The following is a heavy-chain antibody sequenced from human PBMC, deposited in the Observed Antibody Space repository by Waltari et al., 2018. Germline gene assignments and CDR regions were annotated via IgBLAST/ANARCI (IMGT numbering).Heavy chain of an antibody. V-gene: IGHV4-38-2*01. J-gene: IGHJ4*02. Sequence: QVQLQESGPGLVKPSETLSLTCAVSGYSISSGYYWGWIRQPPGKGLEWIGSIYHSGSTYYNPSLKSRVTISVDTSKNQFSLKLSSGTAADTAVYYCARLGIAAAGIDYWGQGTLVTVSS. CDR3: ARLGIAAAGIDY. CDR1: GYSISSGYY. D-gene: IGHD6-13*01. CDR2: IYHSGST.